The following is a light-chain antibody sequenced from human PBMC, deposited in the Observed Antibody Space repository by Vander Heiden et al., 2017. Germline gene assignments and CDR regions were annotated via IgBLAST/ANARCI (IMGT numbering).Light chain of an antibody. CDR1: QSVLQSDGWTY. Sequence: EIVMTQTPVTLSLSPGQTATISCRSSQSVLQSDGWTYWYRYLQKPAPPPQLLIYEVSNRFSGVPDRFSGSGSGTDFTLKISRVEAEDVGVYYCMQSIQLPRTFGQGTKLEIK. CDR3: MQSIQLPRT. CDR2: EVS. V-gene: IGKV2D-29*01. J-gene: IGKJ2*01.